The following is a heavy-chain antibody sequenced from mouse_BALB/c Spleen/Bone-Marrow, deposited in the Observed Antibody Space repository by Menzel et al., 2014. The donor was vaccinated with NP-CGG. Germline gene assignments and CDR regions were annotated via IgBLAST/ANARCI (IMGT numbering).Heavy chain of an antibody. V-gene: IGHV1-67*01. CDR3: ARWYYFDY. CDR1: GYTFTDYA. CDR2: ISTYSGNT. J-gene: IGHJ2*01. Sequence: QVHLKQSGPELVRTGVSVKISCKGSGYTFTDYAMHWVKQSHAKSLEWIGVISTYSGNTDYNQKFKGKATLTVDNSSSTGYMALARLASEDSSIYYYARWYYFDYWGQGTTLTVSS.